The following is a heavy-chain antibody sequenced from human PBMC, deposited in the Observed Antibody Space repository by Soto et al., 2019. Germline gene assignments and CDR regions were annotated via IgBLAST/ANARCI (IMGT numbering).Heavy chain of an antibody. Sequence: GGSLRLSCVASGFTFSTYAMSWVRQAPGKGLEWVSVISGSGGSTYYADSVKGRFTISRDNSKNTLYLEMNSLRAEDTAVYYCARHEAAITTGFDYWGQGTLVTGSS. CDR2: ISGSGGST. J-gene: IGHJ4*02. CDR1: GFTFSTYA. CDR3: ARHEAAITTGFDY. V-gene: IGHV3-23*01. D-gene: IGHD5-12*01.